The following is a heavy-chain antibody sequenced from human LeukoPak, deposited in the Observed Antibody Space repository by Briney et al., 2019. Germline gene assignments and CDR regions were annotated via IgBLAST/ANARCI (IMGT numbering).Heavy chain of an antibody. CDR2: MNPNSGNT. Sequence: GASVKVSCKASGYTFTSYDINWVRQATGQGLEWMGWMNPNSGNTGYAQKFQGRVTMTRNTSISTAYMELSSLRSEDTAVYYCARGPYDFWSGYFSYYYGMDVWGQGTTVTVSS. V-gene: IGHV1-8*01. D-gene: IGHD3-3*01. CDR3: ARGPYDFWSGYFSYYYGMDV. CDR1: GYTFTSYD. J-gene: IGHJ6*02.